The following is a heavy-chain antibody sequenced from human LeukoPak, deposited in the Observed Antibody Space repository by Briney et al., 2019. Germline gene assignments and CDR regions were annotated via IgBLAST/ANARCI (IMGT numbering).Heavy chain of an antibody. D-gene: IGHD1-26*01. CDR1: GGSFSGYY. CDR2: IYYSGST. CDR3: ARDRNPIVGAPPFDY. J-gene: IGHJ4*02. Sequence: KPSETLSLTCAVYGGSFSGYYWSWIRQPPGKGLEWIGSIYYSGSTYYNPSLKSRVTISVDTSKNQFSLKLSSVTAADTAVYYCARDRNPIVGAPPFDYWGQGTLVTVSS. V-gene: IGHV4-34*01.